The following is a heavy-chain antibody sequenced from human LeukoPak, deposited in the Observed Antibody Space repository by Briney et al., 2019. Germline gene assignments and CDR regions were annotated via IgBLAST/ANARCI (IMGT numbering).Heavy chain of an antibody. D-gene: IGHD3-3*01. CDR1: GGTFSSYA. Sequence: ASVKVSCKASGGTFSSYAISWVRQAPGQGLEWMGGIIPNSGGTNYAQKFQGRVTMTRDTSISTAYMELSRLRSDGTAVYYCARDRTRLLRFAFDYWGQGTLVTVSS. CDR3: ARDRTRLLRFAFDY. V-gene: IGHV1-2*02. J-gene: IGHJ4*02. CDR2: IIPNSGGT.